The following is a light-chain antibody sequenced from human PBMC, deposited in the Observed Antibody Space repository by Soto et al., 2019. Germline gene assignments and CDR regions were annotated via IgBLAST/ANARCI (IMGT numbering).Light chain of an antibody. CDR3: CSLSTGHTYV. J-gene: IGLJ1*01. V-gene: IGLV2-14*03. CDR1: SSDIGHYDY. CDR2: HVT. Sequence: QSALTQPASVSGSPGPSITISCTGTSSDIGHYDYVSWYQQHPGKAPKLMIYHVTYRPSGVSNRYSGSKSGNSASLTISGLQADDEAYYYCCSLSTGHTYVFGSGTKLTVL.